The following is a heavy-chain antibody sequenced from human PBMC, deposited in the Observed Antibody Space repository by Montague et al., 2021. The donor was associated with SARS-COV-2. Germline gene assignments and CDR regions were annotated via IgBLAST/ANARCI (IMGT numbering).Heavy chain of an antibody. CDR1: GFSLSTSGVG. Sequence: PALVKPTQTLTLTCTFSGFSLSTSGVGVGWIRQPPGKALEWLALIYWDDDKYYSTSLKTRLTISKDTSKNQVVLTMTNMDPVDTATYYCARVTTVTYPYYYYYGMDVWGQGTTVTVSS. J-gene: IGHJ6*02. CDR3: ARVTTVTYPYYYYYGMDV. CDR2: IYWDDDK. D-gene: IGHD4-11*01. V-gene: IGHV2-70*01.